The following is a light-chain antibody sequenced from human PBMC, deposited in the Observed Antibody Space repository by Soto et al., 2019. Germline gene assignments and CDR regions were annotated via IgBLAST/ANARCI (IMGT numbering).Light chain of an antibody. J-gene: IGKJ1*01. CDR2: DAS. Sequence: EIQMTQCPSTLAGSVGDRVTIACRASQSISSWLAWYQQKPGKAPKLLIYDASSLESGVPSRFSGSGSGTEFTLTISSLQPDDFATYYCQQYNSYSKRTFGQGTKVDI. V-gene: IGKV1-5*01. CDR3: QQYNSYSKRT. CDR1: QSISSW.